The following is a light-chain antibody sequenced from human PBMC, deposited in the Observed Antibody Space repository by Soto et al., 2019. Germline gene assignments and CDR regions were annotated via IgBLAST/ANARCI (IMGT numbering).Light chain of an antibody. J-gene: IGKJ1*01. V-gene: IGKV4-1*01. CDR1: QCVLYSSNNKNY. CDR2: WAS. Sequence: DIVMTQSPDSLAVSLGERATINCKSSQCVLYSSNNKNYLAWYQQKPGQPPKLRIYWASTRESGVPDRFSGSGSGTDFTLTISSLQAEDVAVYYCEQYYNRETFGQGTKVEI. CDR3: EQYYNRET.